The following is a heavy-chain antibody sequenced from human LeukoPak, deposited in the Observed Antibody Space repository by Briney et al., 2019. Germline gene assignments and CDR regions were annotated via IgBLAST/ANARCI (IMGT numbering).Heavy chain of an antibody. CDR1: GYTFTGYY. D-gene: IGHD4-17*01. CDR2: TNPNSGNT. Sequence: GASVKVSCKASGYTFTGYYMHWVRQATGQGLEWMGSTNPNSGNTGYAQKFQGRVTMTRNTSISTAYMELSSLRSEDTAVYYCARGRAKTTVTIDYWGQGTLVTVSS. V-gene: IGHV1-8*02. CDR3: ARGRAKTTVTIDY. J-gene: IGHJ4*02.